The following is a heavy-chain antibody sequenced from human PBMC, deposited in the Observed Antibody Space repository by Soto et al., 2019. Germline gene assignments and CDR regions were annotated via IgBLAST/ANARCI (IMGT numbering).Heavy chain of an antibody. D-gene: IGHD1-1*01. J-gene: IGHJ5*02. V-gene: IGHV3-23*01. Sequence: ETQLLESGGGLVQPGGSLRLSCVVSGFSFSTYGVTWVRQAPGKGLEWVCGVSGGSGVTHYTDSVKGRFTISGDDSKNTVYLQMHSLRGEDTAVYYCTRWNGYGDLWGQGTLVTVSS. CDR1: GFSFSTYG. CDR3: TRWNGYGDL. CDR2: VSGGSGVT.